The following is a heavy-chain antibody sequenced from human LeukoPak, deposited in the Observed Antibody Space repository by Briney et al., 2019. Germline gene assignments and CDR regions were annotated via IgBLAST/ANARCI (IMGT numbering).Heavy chain of an antibody. J-gene: IGHJ4*02. V-gene: IGHV4-39*01. D-gene: IGHD7-27*01. CDR2: IYYSGST. CDR1: GGSISSSSYY. CDR3: ARRSPWGSGGFDY. Sequence: SETLSLTCTVSGGSISSSSYYWGWIRQPPGKGLEWIGSIYYSGSTYYNPSLKSRVTISVDTSKNQFSLKLSSVTAADTAVYYCARRSPWGSGGFDYWGQGTLVTVSS.